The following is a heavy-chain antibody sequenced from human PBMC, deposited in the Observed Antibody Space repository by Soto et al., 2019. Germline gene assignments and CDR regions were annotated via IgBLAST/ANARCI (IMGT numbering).Heavy chain of an antibody. CDR1: GFTFSSYA. Sequence: EVQLLESGGGLVQPGGSLRLSCAASGFTFSSYAMSWVRQAPGKGLAWVLGIIGSGGSTYYAASVKGRITISRDNSKNTLYLQKNSLRAEDTAVYYCAQSGMAIDYWGQGTLVTVSS. J-gene: IGHJ4*02. CDR3: AQSGMAIDY. CDR2: IIGSGGST. V-gene: IGHV3-23*01. D-gene: IGHD5-12*01.